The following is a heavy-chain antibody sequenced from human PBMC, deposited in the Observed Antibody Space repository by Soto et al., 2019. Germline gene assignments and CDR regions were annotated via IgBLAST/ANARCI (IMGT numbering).Heavy chain of an antibody. CDR2: ISDSGST. CDR3: ARSIPDNRGGGMDV. J-gene: IGHJ6*02. CDR1: RGSIASYY. Sequence: SETLSLTCTVSRGSIASYYWTWIRQPPGQGLEWIGYISDSGSTSYNPSLTSRVTTLVDTSRNQFSLKLSSVTEADSAVYFCARSIPDNRGGGMDVCGQGATVTVSS. D-gene: IGHD1-1*01. V-gene: IGHV4-59*01.